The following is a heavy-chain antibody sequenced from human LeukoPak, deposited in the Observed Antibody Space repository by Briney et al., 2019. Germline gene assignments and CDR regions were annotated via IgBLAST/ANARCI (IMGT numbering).Heavy chain of an antibody. V-gene: IGHV4-59*12. CDR1: GGSISSYY. D-gene: IGHD2-21*02. J-gene: IGHJ4*02. CDR2: IFYSGST. CDR3: ARLTLDTYCGGDCYSGHFDY. Sequence: PSETLSLTCTVSGGSISSYYWSWIRQPPGKGLEWIGNIFYSGSTYYSPSLRSRVTISLDTSRNQFSLKLNSVTAADTAVYYCARLTLDTYCGGDCYSGHFDYWGQGTLVTVSS.